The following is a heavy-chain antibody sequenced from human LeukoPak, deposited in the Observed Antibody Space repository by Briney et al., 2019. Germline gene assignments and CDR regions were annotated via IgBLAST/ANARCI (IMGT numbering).Heavy chain of an antibody. CDR1: GGSVSSGPYY. D-gene: IGHD1-26*01. V-gene: IGHV4-30-2*01. CDR2: EN. Sequence: SQTLSLTCTVSGGSVSSGPYYWSWIRQPPGEGLEWIGWENNYNVSLKSRVIISVDRSKNQFSLTFISVTAADTVVYFCARETAERYRGSYFDYWGQGALVTVSS. CDR3: ARETAERYRGSYFDY. J-gene: IGHJ4*02.